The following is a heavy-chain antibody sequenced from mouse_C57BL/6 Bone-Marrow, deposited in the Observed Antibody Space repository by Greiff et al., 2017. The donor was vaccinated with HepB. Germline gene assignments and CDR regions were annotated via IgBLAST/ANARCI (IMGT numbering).Heavy chain of an antibody. V-gene: IGHV5-17*01. CDR2: ISSGSSTI. Sequence: EVQVVESGGGLVQPGGSLKLSCAASGFTFSDYGMHWVRQAPEKGLEWVAYISSGSSTIYYADTLKGRFTISRDNAKNTLFLQMTSLRSEDTAMYYCARDTVVAHYYAMDDWGQGTSVTVSS. CDR3: ARDTVVAHYYAMDD. D-gene: IGHD1-1*01. J-gene: IGHJ4*01. CDR1: GFTFSDYG.